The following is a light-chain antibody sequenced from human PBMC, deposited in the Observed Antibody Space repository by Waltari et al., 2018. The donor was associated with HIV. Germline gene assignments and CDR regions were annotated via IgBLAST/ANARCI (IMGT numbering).Light chain of an antibody. Sequence: SYELTQPPSVSVSPGQTARITCSGDPLPKQYASWYQQKPGQAPLLLIYKNSERPSGIPERFSGSSSGTPVTLTISGVQAEDEADYYCQSAGSSGTYVVFGGGTKLTVL. J-gene: IGLJ2*01. CDR2: KNS. CDR3: QSAGSSGTYVV. CDR1: PLPKQY. V-gene: IGLV3-25*03.